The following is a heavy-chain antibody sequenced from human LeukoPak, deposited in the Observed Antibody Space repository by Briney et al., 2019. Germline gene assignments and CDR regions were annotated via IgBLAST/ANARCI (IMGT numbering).Heavy chain of an antibody. V-gene: IGHV3-7*01. CDR1: GFAFSSSW. D-gene: IGHD6-19*01. CDR2: IKEDGSEK. J-gene: IGHJ4*02. CDR3: TRSRYNSGWDDY. Sequence: GGSLRLFCAASGFAFSSSWMSWVRQAPGKGLEWVANIKEDGSEKYYVDSVRGRFTISRDNAKNSLYLQMNSLRAEDTAVYYCTRSRYNSGWDDYWGQGTLVTVSS.